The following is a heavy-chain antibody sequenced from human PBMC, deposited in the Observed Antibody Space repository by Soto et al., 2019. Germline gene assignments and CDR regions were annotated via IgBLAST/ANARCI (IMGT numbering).Heavy chain of an antibody. J-gene: IGHJ4*02. D-gene: IGHD6-19*01. CDR2: IYYSGST. Sequence: SETLSLTFTVSGGSISSSSYYWGWIRQPPGKGLEWIGSIYYSGSTYYNPSLKSRVTISVDTSKNQFSLKLSSVTAADTAVYYCARRGYPRIAVSYFDYWGQGTLVTVSS. CDR1: GGSISSSSYY. V-gene: IGHV4-39*01. CDR3: ARRGYPRIAVSYFDY.